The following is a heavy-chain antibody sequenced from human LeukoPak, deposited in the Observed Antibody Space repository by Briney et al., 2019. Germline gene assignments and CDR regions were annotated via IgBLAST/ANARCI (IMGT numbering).Heavy chain of an antibody. V-gene: IGHV3-11*06. CDR3: ATVETGYYVNR. CDR2: ISNSIIYT. CDR1: GFTFSDYY. Sequence: GGSLRLSCAGSGFTFSDYYMSWSRQAPGKGLEWVSYISNSIIYTNYADSVKGRFTISRDNAKNSLYLQMNSLRAEDTAVYYCATVETGYYVNRWGQGTLVTVFS. D-gene: IGHD3-3*01. J-gene: IGHJ5*02.